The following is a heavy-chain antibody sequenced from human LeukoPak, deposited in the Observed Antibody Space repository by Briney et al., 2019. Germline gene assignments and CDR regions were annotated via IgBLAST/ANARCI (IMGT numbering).Heavy chain of an antibody. V-gene: IGHV4-34*01. CDR3: ARSERRDGYNY. CDR2: INHSGST. Sequence: SETLSLTCAVYGGSFSGYYWSWLRQPPGKGLEWIGEINHSGSTNYNPSLKSRVTISVDTSKNQFSLKLSSVTAADTAVYYCARSERRDGYNYWGQGTLVTVSS. D-gene: IGHD5-24*01. CDR1: GGSFSGYY. J-gene: IGHJ4*02.